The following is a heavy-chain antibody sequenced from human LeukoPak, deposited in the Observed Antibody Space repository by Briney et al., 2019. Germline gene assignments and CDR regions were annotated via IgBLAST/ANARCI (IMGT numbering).Heavy chain of an antibody. CDR2: ISSSGSTI. CDR3: ARDRRWRAVVPTYYFDY. V-gene: IGHV3-48*03. CDR1: GFTFSSYE. J-gene: IGHJ4*02. D-gene: IGHD4-23*01. Sequence: GGSLRLSSAASGFTFSSYEMNWVRQAPGKGLEWVSYISSSGSTIYYADSVKGRFTISRDNAKNSLYLQMNSLRAEDTAVYYCARDRRWRAVVPTYYFDYWGQGTLVTVSS.